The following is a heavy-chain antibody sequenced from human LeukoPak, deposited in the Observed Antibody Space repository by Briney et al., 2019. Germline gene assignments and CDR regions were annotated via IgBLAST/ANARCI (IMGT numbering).Heavy chain of an antibody. J-gene: IGHJ5*02. CDR1: GGSISSYY. V-gene: IGHV4-4*07. Sequence: SETLSLTCTVSGGSISSYYWSWIRQPAGKGLEWIGRIYTSGSTNYNPSLKSRVTMSVDTSKNQFSLKLSSVTAADTAVYYCARDSGVVAATITFDPWGQGTLVTVSS. CDR2: IYTSGST. D-gene: IGHD2-15*01. CDR3: ARDSGVVAATITFDP.